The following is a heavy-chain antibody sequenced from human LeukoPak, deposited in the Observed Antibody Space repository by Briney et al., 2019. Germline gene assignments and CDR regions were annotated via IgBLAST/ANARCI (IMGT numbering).Heavy chain of an antibody. J-gene: IGHJ4*02. V-gene: IGHV3-11*06. CDR3: ARDPRAVRI. D-gene: IGHD1-26*01. CDR1: GFTFTNSY. Sequence: GGSLRLSCAASGFTFTNSYMTWVRQAPGKGLEWLSYISGSGDDTNYAGSVRGRFTISRDNAKNSLYLQMNSLRVEDTAVYYCARDPRAVRIWGQGTLVTVSS. CDR2: ISGSGDDT.